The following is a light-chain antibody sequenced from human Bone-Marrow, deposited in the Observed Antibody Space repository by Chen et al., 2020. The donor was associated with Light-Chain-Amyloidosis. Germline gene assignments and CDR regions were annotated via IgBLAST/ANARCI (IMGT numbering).Light chain of an antibody. CDR1: SSDVGTYNY. V-gene: IGLV2-8*01. CDR2: EVT. CDR3: SSYGGNNDIV. Sequence: HSALTQLPSASGSPGPSVTISCTGTSSDVGTYNYVSWYHKHPGKAPRHIIYEVTKRPSGVPDRFSGSKFGNTASLTISGLQAEDEADYYCSSYGGNNDIVFGGGTKLTVL. J-gene: IGLJ2*01.